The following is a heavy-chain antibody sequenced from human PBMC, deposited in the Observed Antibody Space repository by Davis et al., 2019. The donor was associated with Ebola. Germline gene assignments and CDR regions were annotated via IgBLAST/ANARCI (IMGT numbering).Heavy chain of an antibody. Sequence: AASVKVSCKVSGYNLTDLSIQWVRQAPGKGLEWMGGFDPEDGKTRYAQKFQGRVTMTEDTSTYTGYMVLTGLRYEDTAVYYCATGLVFWGQGTLVTVFS. CDR2: FDPEDGKT. CDR3: ATGLVF. V-gene: IGHV1-24*01. J-gene: IGHJ4*02. CDR1: GYNLTDLS. D-gene: IGHD3/OR15-3a*01.